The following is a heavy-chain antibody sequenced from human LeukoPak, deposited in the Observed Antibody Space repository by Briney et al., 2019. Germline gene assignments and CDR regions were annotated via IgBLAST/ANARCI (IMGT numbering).Heavy chain of an antibody. CDR1: GGSISSSSYY. J-gene: IGHJ6*02. V-gene: IGHV4-39*01. D-gene: IGHD3-3*01. Sequence: PSETLSLTCTVSGGSISSSSYYWGWIRQPPGKGLEWIGSIYYSGSTHYNPSLKSRVTISVDTSKNQFSLKLSSVTAADTAVYYCARHGTNYDFWSGYYLYYYYGMDVWGQGTTVTVSS. CDR3: ARHGTNYDFWSGYYLYYYYGMDV. CDR2: IYYSGST.